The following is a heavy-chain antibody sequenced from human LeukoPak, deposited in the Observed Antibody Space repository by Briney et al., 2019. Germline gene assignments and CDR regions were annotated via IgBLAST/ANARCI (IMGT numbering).Heavy chain of an antibody. CDR1: GYTFTSYY. V-gene: IGHV1-46*03. CDR2: INPSGGST. J-gene: IGHJ4*02. Sequence: GSLKVSCKPSGYTFTSYYMHSGPQAPGQGLEWMGIINPSGGSTSYAQKFQGRVTMTRDTSTSTVYMELSSLRSEDTAVYYCARPRAIYGSGSYLFDYWGQGTLVSVSS. CDR3: ARPRAIYGSGSYLFDY. D-gene: IGHD3-10*01.